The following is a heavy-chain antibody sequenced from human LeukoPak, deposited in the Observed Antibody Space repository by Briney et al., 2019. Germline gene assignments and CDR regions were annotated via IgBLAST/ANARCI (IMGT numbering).Heavy chain of an antibody. D-gene: IGHD6-19*01. CDR2: ISSSGSTI. Sequence: GGSLRLSCAASGFTFSSYGMHWVRQAPGKGLEWVSYISSSGSTIYYADSVKGRFTISRDNAKNSLYLQMNSLRAEDTAVYYCARDGSPGIAVAGSYMDVWGKGTTVTISS. CDR1: GFTFSSYG. J-gene: IGHJ6*03. V-gene: IGHV3-48*04. CDR3: ARDGSPGIAVAGSYMDV.